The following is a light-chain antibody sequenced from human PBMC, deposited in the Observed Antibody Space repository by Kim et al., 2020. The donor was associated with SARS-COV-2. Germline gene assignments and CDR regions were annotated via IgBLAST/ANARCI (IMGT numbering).Light chain of an antibody. V-gene: IGLV2-8*01. CDR3: SSYAGTNNVI. Sequence: GQSVAISCTETTNDVGAYNYVTWYQQHPGKAPKLILYELTKRPSGVPDRFSGSKSGNTASLTVSGLQAEDEAHYYCSSYAGTNNVIFGGGTQLTVL. J-gene: IGLJ2*01. CDR2: ELT. CDR1: TNDVGAYNY.